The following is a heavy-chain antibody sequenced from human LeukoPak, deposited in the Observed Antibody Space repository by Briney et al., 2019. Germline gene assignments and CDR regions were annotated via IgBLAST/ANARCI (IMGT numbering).Heavy chain of an antibody. CDR1: GYTFTGYY. Sequence: ASVKVSCKASGYTFTGYYMHWVRQAPGQGLEWMGIIYPGDSDTRYSPSFQGQVTISADKSISTAYLQWSSLKASDTAMYYCARLYSGYYGYWGQGTLVTVSS. CDR2: IYPGDSDT. V-gene: IGHV5-51*01. CDR3: ARLYSGYYGY. D-gene: IGHD1-26*01. J-gene: IGHJ4*02.